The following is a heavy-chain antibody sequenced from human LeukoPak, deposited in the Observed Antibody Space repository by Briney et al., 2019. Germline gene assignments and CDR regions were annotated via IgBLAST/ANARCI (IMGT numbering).Heavy chain of an antibody. CDR3: ASKVGYQLLGGY. CDR1: GFTFSSYS. CDR2: ISSSSSYI. Sequence: GGSLRLSYAASGFTFSSYSMNWVRQAPGKGLEWVSSISSSSSYIYYADSVKGRFTISRDNAKNSLYLQMNSLRAEDTAVYYCASKVGYQLLGGYWGQGTLVTVSS. J-gene: IGHJ4*02. D-gene: IGHD2-2*01. V-gene: IGHV3-21*01.